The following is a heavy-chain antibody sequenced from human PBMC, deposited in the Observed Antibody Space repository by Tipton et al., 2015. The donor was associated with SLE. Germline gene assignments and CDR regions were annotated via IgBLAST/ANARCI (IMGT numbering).Heavy chain of an antibody. J-gene: IGHJ4*02. CDR3: AMAHEPGFYC. CDR2: ISSSGST. D-gene: IGHD1-14*01. Sequence: TLSLTCSVSGGSINNNNYNWGWIRQPPGKGLEWVPSISSSGSTNYNPYLKSRVTISVDTSKNQFSLKLNSLTAADTAMYYCAMAHEPGFYCWGQATLVTVSS. V-gene: IGHV4-39*07. CDR1: GGSINNNNYN.